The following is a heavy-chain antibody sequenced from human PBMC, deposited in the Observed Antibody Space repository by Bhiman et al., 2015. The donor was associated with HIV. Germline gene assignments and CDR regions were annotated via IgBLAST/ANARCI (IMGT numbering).Heavy chain of an antibody. V-gene: IGHV3-30-3*01. CDR2: ISYDGTKT. D-gene: IGHD6-19*01. J-gene: IGHJ4*02. Sequence: QVHLVESGGGVVQPGTSRRLSCVASGFSFENHAMGWVRQAPGKGLEWVTSISYDGTKTYNVDSVKGRFTMSRDNSKNTLYLQMNNLRLEDTAVYYCARLRSLTKQWLVLEDTFDYWGQGTLVTVSS. CDR1: GFSFENHA. CDR3: ARLRSLTKQWLVLEDTFDY.